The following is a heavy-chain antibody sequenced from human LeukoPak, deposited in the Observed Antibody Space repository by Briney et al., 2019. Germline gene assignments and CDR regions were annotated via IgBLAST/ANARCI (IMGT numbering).Heavy chain of an antibody. J-gene: IGHJ5*02. CDR2: ISYSGST. Sequence: SETLSLTCTVSGGSVSSDDHYWSWIRQPPGKALEWIGSISYSGSTDYNPSLKSRVTMSVNTSRNHFSLQLRSVTAADTAVYYCARVLRGYDAVSWFDPWGQGTLVTVSS. CDR3: ARVLRGYDAVSWFDP. CDR1: GGSVSSDDHY. V-gene: IGHV4-30-4*01. D-gene: IGHD5-12*01.